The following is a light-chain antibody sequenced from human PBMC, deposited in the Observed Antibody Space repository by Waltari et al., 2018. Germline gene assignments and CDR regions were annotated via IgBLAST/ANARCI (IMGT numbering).Light chain of an antibody. CDR3: QQSKNAPLT. Sequence: DIQMTQSPSSLSASVGDRVSIACRASQYISDYLNWYQQQPGKAPNLLISAASSLQSGVPSRFSCSWSGTVFTLTISNLQPEDFATYYCQQSKNAPLTFGGGTRVEI. J-gene: IGKJ4*01. CDR2: AAS. V-gene: IGKV1-39*01. CDR1: QYISDY.